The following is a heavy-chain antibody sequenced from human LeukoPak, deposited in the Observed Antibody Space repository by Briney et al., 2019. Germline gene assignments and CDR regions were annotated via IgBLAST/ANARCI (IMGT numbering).Heavy chain of an antibody. CDR1: GFTFSSYG. CDR3: ARDKNGDYYFDY. D-gene: IGHD4-17*01. J-gene: IGHJ4*02. V-gene: IGHV3-33*01. CDR2: TWYDGSNK. Sequence: GGSLRLSCAASGFTFSSYGMHWVRQAPGKGLEWVAVTWYDGSNKYYADSVKGRFTISRDNSKNTLYLQMNSLRAEDTAVYYCARDKNGDYYFDYWGQGTLVTVSS.